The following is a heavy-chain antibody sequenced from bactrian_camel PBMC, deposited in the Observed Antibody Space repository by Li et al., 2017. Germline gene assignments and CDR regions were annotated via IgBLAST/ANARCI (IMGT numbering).Heavy chain of an antibody. V-gene: IGHV3S55*01. CDR3: AADRRATSRLCIAAVATALGV. CDR1: GYTYDTYC. J-gene: IGHJ4*01. D-gene: IGHD3*01. CDR2: IDSDNRA. Sequence: HVQLVESGGGSVQAGGSLRLSCAAPGYTYDTYCMGWFRQAPGKEREGIATIDSDNRATYADSVKGRFTISRDYAKNTLYLQINDLKPEDTAMYYCAADRRATSRLCIAAVATALGVRGHGTQVTVS.